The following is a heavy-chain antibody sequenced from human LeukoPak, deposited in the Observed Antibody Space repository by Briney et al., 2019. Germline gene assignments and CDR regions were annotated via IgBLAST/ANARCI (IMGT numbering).Heavy chain of an antibody. CDR1: GGSISSGDYY. V-gene: IGHV4-30-4*01. D-gene: IGHD3-10*01. CDR2: IYYSGST. CDR3: ARGEPLLWFGELSPVSYFDY. J-gene: IGHJ4*02. Sequence: SETLSLTCTVSGGSISSGDYYWSWIRQPPGKGLEWIGYIYYSGSTYYNPSLKSRVTISVDTSKNQFSLKLSSVTAADTAVYYCARGEPLLWFGELSPVSYFDYWGQGTLVTVSS.